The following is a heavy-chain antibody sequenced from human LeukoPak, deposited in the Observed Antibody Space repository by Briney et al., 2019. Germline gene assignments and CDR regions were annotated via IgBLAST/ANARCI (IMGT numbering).Heavy chain of an antibody. J-gene: IGHJ3*01. CDR3: ARDSGYNALDV. D-gene: IGHD3-22*01. V-gene: IGHV3-7*01. CDR1: GLTFSTSW. CDR2: IKEDGSVK. Sequence: GGSLRLSCAASGLTFSTSWMTWVRQAPGKGLEWVANIKEDGSVKNYVDSVRGRFTISRDNAKNSLYLELSSLRADDTAVYYCARDSGYNALDVWGQGTMVTVSS.